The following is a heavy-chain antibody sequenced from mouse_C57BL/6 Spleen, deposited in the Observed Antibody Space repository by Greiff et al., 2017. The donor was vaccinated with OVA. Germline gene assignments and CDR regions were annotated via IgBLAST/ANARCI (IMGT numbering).Heavy chain of an antibody. CDR2: IYPGDGDT. J-gene: IGHJ2*01. D-gene: IGHD4-1*01. CDR3: ARRQLTGDFDY. Sequence: QVQLKQSGPELVKPGASVKISCKASGYAFSSSWMNWVKQRPGKGLEWIGRIYPGDGDTNYNGKFKGKATLTADKSSSTAYMQLSSLTSEDSAVYFCARRQLTGDFDYWGQGTTLTVSS. CDR1: GYAFSSSW. V-gene: IGHV1-82*01.